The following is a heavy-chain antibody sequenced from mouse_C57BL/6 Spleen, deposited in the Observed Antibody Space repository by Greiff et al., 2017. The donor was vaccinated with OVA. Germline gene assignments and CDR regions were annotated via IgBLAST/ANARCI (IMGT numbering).Heavy chain of an antibody. CDR3: ASLDSSGYWFAY. V-gene: IGHV2-6*03. CDR2: IWSGGST. D-gene: IGHD3-2*02. Sequence: QVQLKESGPGLVAPSQSLSITCTVSGFSLTSYGVHWVRQPPGKGLEWLVVIWSGGSTTYNSALKSRLSISKDNSKSQVFLKMNSLQTDDTAMYDCASLDSSGYWFAYWGQGTLVTVSA. J-gene: IGHJ3*01. CDR1: GFSLTSYG.